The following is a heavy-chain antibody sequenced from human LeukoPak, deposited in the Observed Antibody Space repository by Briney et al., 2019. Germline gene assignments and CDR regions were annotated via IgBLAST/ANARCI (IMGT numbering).Heavy chain of an antibody. Sequence: GGSLRLSCAASGFTFKSHAMYWVRQAPGKGLEYVSSITTNGGYTYYANSVKGRFTISRDNSKNTLHLQMGSLGADDMAVYYCARGYCSGTRCPSDAFDIWGQGTMVTVSS. J-gene: IGHJ3*02. CDR3: ARGYCSGTRCPSDAFDI. CDR2: ITTNGGYT. D-gene: IGHD2-2*01. V-gene: IGHV3-64*01. CDR1: GFTFKSHA.